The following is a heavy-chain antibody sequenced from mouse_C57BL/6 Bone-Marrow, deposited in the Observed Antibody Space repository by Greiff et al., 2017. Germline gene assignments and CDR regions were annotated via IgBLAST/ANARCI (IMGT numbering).Heavy chain of an antibody. Sequence: QVQLQQSGAELVRPGASVKVSCKASGYAFTDYLIEWVKQRPGQGLEWIGVINPGSGGTYYNEKFKGKATLTADKSSSTAYMQLSSLTSEDSAVYFCARPYYDGDFDYWGQGTTLTVSA. CDR1: GYAFTDYL. J-gene: IGHJ2*01. D-gene: IGHD1-1*01. V-gene: IGHV1-54*01. CDR3: ARPYYDGDFDY. CDR2: INPGSGGT.